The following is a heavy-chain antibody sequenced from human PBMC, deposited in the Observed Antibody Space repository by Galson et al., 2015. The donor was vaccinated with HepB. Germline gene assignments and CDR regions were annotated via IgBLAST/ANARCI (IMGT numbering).Heavy chain of an antibody. CDR2: ISTSSDTK. Sequence: SLRLSCAASGFTFSSYNINWVRQAPGKGLEWVSYISTSSDTKYYADSVKGRFTISRDNAKNSLYLQMNSLSADDTAVYYCARDRGGSGSYLSYYNGMDVWGQGTTVTVSS. J-gene: IGHJ6*02. CDR1: GFTFSSYN. CDR3: ARDRGGSGSYLSYYNGMDV. V-gene: IGHV3-48*04. D-gene: IGHD3-10*01.